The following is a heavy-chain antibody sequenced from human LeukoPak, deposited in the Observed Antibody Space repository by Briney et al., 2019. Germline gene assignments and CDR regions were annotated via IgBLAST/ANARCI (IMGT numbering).Heavy chain of an antibody. CDR3: ARTRYYYNSRSYGAPYYFDY. Sequence: SETLSLTCTVSGGSVSSSSYYWGWIRQPPGKGLEWIGSIYYSGSTYYNPSLKSRVTISVDTSKNQFSLKLSSVTAADTAVYYCARTRYYYNSRSYGAPYYFDYWGQGTLVTVSS. D-gene: IGHD3-10*01. V-gene: IGHV4-39*01. J-gene: IGHJ4*02. CDR1: GGSVSSSSYY. CDR2: IYYSGST.